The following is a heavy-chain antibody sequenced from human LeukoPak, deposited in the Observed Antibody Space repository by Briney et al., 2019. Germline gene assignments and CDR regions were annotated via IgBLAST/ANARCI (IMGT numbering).Heavy chain of an antibody. CDR1: GSTFSAFA. CDR2: ITDDGYNT. Sequence: GSLRLSCAASGSTFSAFAMTWVRQAPGKGLEWVSTITDDGYNTYSADSVKGRITFSRDNSKNTLSLQLRSLRAEDTAVYYCAKDLSYTSGASDHWGQGTLVTVSS. CDR3: AKDLSYTSGASDH. D-gene: IGHD6-19*01. V-gene: IGHV3-23*01. J-gene: IGHJ4*02.